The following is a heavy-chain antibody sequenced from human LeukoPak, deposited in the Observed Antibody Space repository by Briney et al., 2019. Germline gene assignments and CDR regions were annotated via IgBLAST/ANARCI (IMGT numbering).Heavy chain of an antibody. CDR1: GFTFSNAW. CDR2: IKSKTDGGTT. CDR3: TPEDIVVVVAATPDTIRYYFDF. Sequence: GGSLRLSCAASGFTFSNAWMSWVRQAPGKGLEWVGRIKSKTDGGTTDYAAPVKGRFTISRDDSKNTLYLQMNSLKTEDTAVYYCTPEDIVVVVAATPDTIRYYFDFWGQGTLVTVSS. V-gene: IGHV3-15*01. D-gene: IGHD2-15*01. J-gene: IGHJ4*02.